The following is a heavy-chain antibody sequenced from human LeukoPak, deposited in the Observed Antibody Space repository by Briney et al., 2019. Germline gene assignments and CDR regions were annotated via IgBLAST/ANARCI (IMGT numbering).Heavy chain of an antibody. CDR2: SYPGDCDT. CDR1: GSIFISDL. Sequence: GASRQISGEAAGSIFISDLIGCVRQLPGKGLEGIGISYPGDCDTRYSPSFKGQVTISADKSISTAYLQWSSLKASDTAMYYCARAYQTITVAGSFSFYFDYWGQGTLVTVSS. D-gene: IGHD6-19*01. J-gene: IGHJ4*02. CDR3: ARAYQTITVAGSFSFYFDY. V-gene: IGHV5-51*01.